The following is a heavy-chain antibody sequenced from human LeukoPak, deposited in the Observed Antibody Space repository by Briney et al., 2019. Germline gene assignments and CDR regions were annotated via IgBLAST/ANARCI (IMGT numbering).Heavy chain of an antibody. CDR2: IYTSGST. CDR3: ARERVNYDFWSGVPDFDP. Sequence: KPSETLSLTCTVSGGSISSYYWSWIRQPARKGLEWIGRIYTSGSTNYNPSLKSRVTMSVDTSKNQFSLKLSSVTAADTAVYYCARERVNYDFWSGVPDFDPWGQGTLVTVSS. J-gene: IGHJ5*02. V-gene: IGHV4-4*07. CDR1: GGSISSYY. D-gene: IGHD3-3*01.